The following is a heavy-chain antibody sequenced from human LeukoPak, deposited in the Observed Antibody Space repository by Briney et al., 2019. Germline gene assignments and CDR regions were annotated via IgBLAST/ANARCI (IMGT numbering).Heavy chain of an antibody. J-gene: IGHJ4*02. D-gene: IGHD3-10*01. CDR2: IIPILGIA. CDR3: ARGMGSGTYRRFDF. Sequence: SVTVSCTASGGTFSSYAISWVRQAPGQGLEWMGRIIPILGIANYAQKFQGRVTITADKSTSTAYMELNNLISDDTAVYYCARGMGSGTYRRFDFWGQGTLVTVSS. V-gene: IGHV1-69*04. CDR1: GGTFSSYA.